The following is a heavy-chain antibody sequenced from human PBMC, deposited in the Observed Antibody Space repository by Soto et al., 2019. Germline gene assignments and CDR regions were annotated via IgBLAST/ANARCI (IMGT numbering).Heavy chain of an antibody. CDR1: GFTFSSYG. J-gene: IGHJ4*02. CDR2: IWYDGSNK. V-gene: IGHV3-33*01. D-gene: IGHD2-2*01. Sequence: GGSLRLSCAASGFTFSSYGMHWVRQAPGKGLEWVAVIWYDGSNKYYADSVKGRFTISRDNSKNTLYLQMNSLRAEDTAVYYCARVSPGDTYGSTYYFDYWGQGTLVTVSS. CDR3: ARVSPGDTYGSTYYFDY.